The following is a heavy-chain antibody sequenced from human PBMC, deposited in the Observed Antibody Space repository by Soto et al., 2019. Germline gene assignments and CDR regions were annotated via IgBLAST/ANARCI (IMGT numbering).Heavy chain of an antibody. CDR2: ISDSGGST. CDR3: TKDGYNCVH. J-gene: IGHJ4*02. Sequence: EVQMLESGGGLVQPGGSLRLSCAASGFTFSTYAMTWIRQAPGKGLEWVSTISDSGGSTYYADSVKGRFTISRDNSKDTVYLQMNSLRPEDTAVYYCTKDGYNCVHWGQGTLVTVSS. D-gene: IGHD5-12*01. CDR1: GFTFSTYA. V-gene: IGHV3-23*01.